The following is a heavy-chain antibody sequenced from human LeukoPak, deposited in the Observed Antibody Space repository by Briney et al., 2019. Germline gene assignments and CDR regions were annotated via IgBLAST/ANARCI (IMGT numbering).Heavy chain of an antibody. CDR2: IIPILGIA. V-gene: IGHV1-69*04. CDR1: GGTFSSYA. Sequence: SVKVSCKASGGTFSSYAISWVRQAPGQGLEWMGRIIPILGIANYAQKFQGRVTITADKSTSTAYMELSSLRSEDTAVYYCAREEMGYYDSSGSVHDAFDIWGQGTMATVSS. J-gene: IGHJ3*02. D-gene: IGHD3-22*01. CDR3: AREEMGYYDSSGSVHDAFDI.